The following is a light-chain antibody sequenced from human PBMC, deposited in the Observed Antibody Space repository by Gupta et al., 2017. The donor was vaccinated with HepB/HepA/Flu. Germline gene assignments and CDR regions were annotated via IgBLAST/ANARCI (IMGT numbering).Light chain of an antibody. CDR2: RDG. CDR1: TIGNKN. J-gene: IGLJ1*01. V-gene: IGLV3-9*01. CDR3: QVGDSSTAV. Sequence: SYELTQPHSISVALGQTARIICGGNTIGNKNVHWYQQKPGQAPSMIIYRDGNRTAGIPERYSGSNSGNTATLTIGSAQAGDEDDFYCQVGDSSTAVFGTGTKVTVL.